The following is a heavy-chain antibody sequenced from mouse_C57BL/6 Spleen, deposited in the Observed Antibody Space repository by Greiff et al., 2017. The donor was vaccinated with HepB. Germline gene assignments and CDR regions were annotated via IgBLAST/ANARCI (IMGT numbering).Heavy chain of an antibody. CDR3: ARGRVYYDYLYAMDY. CDR1: GFSFTSYG. D-gene: IGHD2-4*01. J-gene: IGHJ4*01. Sequence: QVHVKQSGPGLVQPSQSLSITCTVSGFSFTSYGVHWVRQSPGKGLEWLGVIWSGGSTDYNAAFISRLSISKDNSKSQVFFKMNSLQADDTAIYYCARGRVYYDYLYAMDYWGQGTSVTVSS. V-gene: IGHV2-2*01. CDR2: IWSGGST.